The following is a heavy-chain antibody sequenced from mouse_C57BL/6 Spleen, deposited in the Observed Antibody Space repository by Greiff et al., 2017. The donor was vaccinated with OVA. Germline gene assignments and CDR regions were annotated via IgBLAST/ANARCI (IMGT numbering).Heavy chain of an antibody. CDR2: IYWDDDK. Sequence: QVTLKESGPGILQSSQTLSLTCSFSGFSLSTSGMGVSWIRQPSGKGLEWLAHIYWDDDKRYNPSLKSRLTISKDTSRNQVFLKITSVDTADTATYYCARRGDRGGNYDYAMDYWGQGTSVTVSS. V-gene: IGHV8-12*01. CDR1: GFSLSTSGMG. CDR3: ARRGDRGGNYDYAMDY. D-gene: IGHD2-1*01. J-gene: IGHJ4*01.